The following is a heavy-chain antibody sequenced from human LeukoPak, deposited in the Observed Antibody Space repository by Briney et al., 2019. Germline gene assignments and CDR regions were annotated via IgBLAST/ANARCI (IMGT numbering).Heavy chain of an antibody. V-gene: IGHV3-74*01. D-gene: IGHD1-26*01. J-gene: IGHJ5*02. CDR3: ARGTYGLRIDNWFDP. Sequence: SLRLSCAASGFTFSSYWMHWVRQAPGKGLVWVSRINTDGSSTSYADSVKGRFTISRDNAKNTLYLQMNSLRAEDTAVYYCARGTYGLRIDNWFDPWGQGTLVTVSS. CDR2: INTDGSST. CDR1: GFTFSSYW.